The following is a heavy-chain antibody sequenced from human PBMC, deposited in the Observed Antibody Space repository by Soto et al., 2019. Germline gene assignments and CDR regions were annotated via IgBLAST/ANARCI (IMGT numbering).Heavy chain of an antibody. Sequence: TVKVSCKASGGTFSSYAISWVRQAPGQGLEWMGGIIPIFGTANYAQKFQGRVTITADKSTSTAYMELSSLRSEDTAVYYCARRVRYCSSTSCQNYGMDVWGQGTTVTVSS. CDR2: IIPIFGTA. CDR3: ARRVRYCSSTSCQNYGMDV. V-gene: IGHV1-69*06. CDR1: GGTFSSYA. J-gene: IGHJ6*02. D-gene: IGHD2-2*01.